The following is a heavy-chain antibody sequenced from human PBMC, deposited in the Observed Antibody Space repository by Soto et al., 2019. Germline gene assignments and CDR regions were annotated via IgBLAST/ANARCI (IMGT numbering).Heavy chain of an antibody. J-gene: IGHJ4*02. CDR2: TSVYHGNT. V-gene: IGHV1-18*01. CDR1: GYTFGKYG. CDR3: AKDCSGASCGFDI. Sequence: QVQLVQLGTEVKKLGASVKVSCRASGYTFGKYGISWVGQAPGQGLEWVGWTSVYHGNTVHAKKFRGRVNMSTDTSTSTAYMELVSLKSDDTTIYYWAKDCSGASCGFDIWGQGTLVTVSS. D-gene: IGHD2-15*01.